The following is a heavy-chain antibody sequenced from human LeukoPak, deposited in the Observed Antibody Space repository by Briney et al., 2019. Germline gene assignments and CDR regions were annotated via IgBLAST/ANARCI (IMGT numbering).Heavy chain of an antibody. CDR1: GFTFISYA. CDR2: ISGSGGST. Sequence: GGSLRLSCAASGFTFISYAMSWVRQAPGKGLEWVSGISGSGGSTYYADSMKGRFTISRDNSKNTLYLEMNSLRVEDTAVYYCAKGKDTAYYYAAWGFDYWGQGTLVTVSS. J-gene: IGHJ4*02. V-gene: IGHV3-23*01. CDR3: AKGKDTAYYYAAWGFDY. D-gene: IGHD3-9*01.